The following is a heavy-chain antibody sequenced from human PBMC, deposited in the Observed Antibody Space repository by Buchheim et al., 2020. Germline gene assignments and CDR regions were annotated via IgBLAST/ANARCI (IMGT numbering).Heavy chain of an antibody. CDR3: ARDRGVVAATRIDYGMDV. D-gene: IGHD2-15*01. CDR2: INPNSGGT. Sequence: QVQLVQSGAEVKKLGASVKVSCKASGYTFTGYYMHWVRQAPGQGLEWMGWINPNSGGTNYAQKFQGWFTMTRDTSISTAYMELSRLRSDDTAVYYCARDRGVVAATRIDYGMDVWGQGTT. V-gene: IGHV1-2*04. CDR1: GYTFTGYY. J-gene: IGHJ6*02.